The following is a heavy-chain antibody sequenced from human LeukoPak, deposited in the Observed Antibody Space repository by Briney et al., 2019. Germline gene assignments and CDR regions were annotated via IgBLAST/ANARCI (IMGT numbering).Heavy chain of an antibody. CDR3: AREIRALYYGMDV. J-gene: IGHJ6*02. Sequence: GGSLRLSCAASGFTFSSYWMSWVRQAPGKGLEWVANIKQDGSEKYYVASVKGRFTISRDNAKNSLYLQMNSLRAEDTAVYYCAREIRALYYGMDVWGQGTTVTVSS. CDR1: GFTFSSYW. V-gene: IGHV3-7*01. CDR2: IKQDGSEK.